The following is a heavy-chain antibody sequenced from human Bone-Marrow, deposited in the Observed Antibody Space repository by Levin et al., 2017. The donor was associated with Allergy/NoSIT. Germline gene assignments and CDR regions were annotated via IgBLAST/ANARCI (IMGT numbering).Heavy chain of an antibody. J-gene: IGHJ6*03. D-gene: IGHD6-19*01. CDR3: ARGEQQWLEVSNYYYYYMDV. V-gene: IGHV7-4-1*02. CDR1: GYIFSNYA. Sequence: GESLKISCEASGYIFSNYAMNWVRQAPGQGLEWMGWINTNTGNPTYAQGFAGRFVFSLDTSVRTAFLQISGLKAEDSAVYFCARGEQQWLEVSNYYYYYMDVWGQGTTVTVSS. CDR2: INTNTGNP.